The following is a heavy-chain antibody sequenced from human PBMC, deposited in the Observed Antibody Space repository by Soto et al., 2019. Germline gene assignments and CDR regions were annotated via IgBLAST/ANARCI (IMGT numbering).Heavy chain of an antibody. CDR3: AREDIVLVPAAMYYYYGMDV. CDR1: GFTFSSYG. Sequence: QVQLVESGGGVVQPGRSLRLSCAASGFTFSSYGMHWVRQAPGKGLEWVAVIWYDGSNKYYADSVKGRFTISRDNSKNTLYLQMNILRAEDTAVYYCAREDIVLVPAAMYYYYGMDVWGQGTTVTVSS. CDR2: IWYDGSNK. J-gene: IGHJ6*02. V-gene: IGHV3-33*01. D-gene: IGHD2-2*01.